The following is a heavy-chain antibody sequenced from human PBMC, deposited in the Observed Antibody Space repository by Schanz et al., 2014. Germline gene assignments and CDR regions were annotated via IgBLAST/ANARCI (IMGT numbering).Heavy chain of an antibody. CDR1: GFTFSSYA. CDR3: ARDDGGGYNQIDY. Sequence: EVHLLESGGGLVQPGGSLRLSCAASGFTFSSYAMGWVRQGPGKGLEWVSSLSGRGSRTDYADSVKGRFTISRDNAKNSLYLQMNSLRLEDTAVYYCARDDGGGYNQIDYWGQGALVTVSS. D-gene: IGHD5-12*01. J-gene: IGHJ4*02. V-gene: IGHV3-23*01. CDR2: LSGRGSRT.